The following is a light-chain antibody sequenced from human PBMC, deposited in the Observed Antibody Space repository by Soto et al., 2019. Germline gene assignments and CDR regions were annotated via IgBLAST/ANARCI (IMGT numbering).Light chain of an antibody. CDR1: SSDVGAYNY. CDR2: EVT. Sequence: QSALTQPPSASGSPGQSVTISCTGTSSDVGAYNYVSWYQQHAGKAPKLVIYEVTKRPSGVPDRFSGSKSANTASLTVSGLQADDEDDYYYSSFASRNTWVFGGGTKLTVL. V-gene: IGLV2-8*01. J-gene: IGLJ3*02. CDR3: SSFASRNTWV.